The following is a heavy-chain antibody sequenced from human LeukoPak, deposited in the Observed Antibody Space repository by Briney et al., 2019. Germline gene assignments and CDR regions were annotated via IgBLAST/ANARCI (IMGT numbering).Heavy chain of an antibody. CDR3: ARDARYFANNWFDP. Sequence: GGSLRLSCAASGFTFSSYSMNWVRQAPGKGLEWVSSISSSSSYIYYADSVKGRFTISRDNAKNSLYLQMNSLRAEDTAVYYCARDARYFANNWFDPWGQGTLVTASS. V-gene: IGHV3-21*01. D-gene: IGHD3-9*01. J-gene: IGHJ5*02. CDR1: GFTFSSYS. CDR2: ISSSSSYI.